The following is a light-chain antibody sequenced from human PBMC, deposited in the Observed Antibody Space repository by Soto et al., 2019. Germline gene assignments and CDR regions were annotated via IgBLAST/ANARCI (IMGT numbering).Light chain of an antibody. J-gene: IGKJ5*01. CDR1: QSVLYSSNNKNY. CDR3: QQYYSTPIT. CDR2: WAS. V-gene: IGKV4-1*01. Sequence: DIVMTQSPDSLAVSLGERATVNCKSSQSVLYSSNNKNYLAWYQQKPRQPPKLLIYWASTRESGVPDRFSGSGSGTDFTLTISSLQAEDVAVYSCQQYYSTPITFGQGTRLEIK.